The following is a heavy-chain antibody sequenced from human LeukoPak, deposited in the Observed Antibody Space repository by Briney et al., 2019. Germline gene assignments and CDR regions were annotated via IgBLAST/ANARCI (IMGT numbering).Heavy chain of an antibody. J-gene: IGHJ5*02. CDR3: ARVPNYGSGSGFDP. Sequence: GGSLRLSCAASGFTASSCYMSWVRQAPGKGLMWVSVIYSGGSTYYADSVKGRFTISRDNSKNSLYLQMNSLRAEDTAVYYCARVPNYGSGSGFDPWGQGTLVTVSS. D-gene: IGHD3-10*01. V-gene: IGHV3-53*01. CDR2: IYSGGST. CDR1: GFTASSCY.